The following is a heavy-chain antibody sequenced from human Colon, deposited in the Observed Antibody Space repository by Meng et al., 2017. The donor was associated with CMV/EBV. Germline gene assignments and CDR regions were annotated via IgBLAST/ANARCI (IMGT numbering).Heavy chain of an antibody. CDR3: ASGSYYFDY. CDR2: LSGGGGSV. J-gene: IGHJ4*02. Sequence: GESLKISCVASGFTFSNYAMTWVRQVPGKGLAWVSALSGGGGSVYYADTVKGRFTISRDNAKNSLYLQMNSLRAEDTAVYYCASGSYYFDYWGQGTLVTVSS. D-gene: IGHD1-26*01. V-gene: IGHV3-23*01. CDR1: GFTFSNYA.